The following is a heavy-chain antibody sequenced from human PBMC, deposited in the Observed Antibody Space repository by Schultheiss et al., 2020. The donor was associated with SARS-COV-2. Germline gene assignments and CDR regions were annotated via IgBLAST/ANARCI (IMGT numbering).Heavy chain of an antibody. D-gene: IGHD2-2*01. V-gene: IGHV4-34*01. CDR2: INHSGST. CDR1: GGSFSGYY. J-gene: IGHJ3*02. Sequence: SETLSLTCAVYGGSFSGYYWSWIRQPPGKGLEWIGEINHSGSTNYNPSLKSRVTISVDKSKNQFSLKLSSVTAADTAVYYCARYDCSSTSCYQAFDIWGQGTMVTVSS. CDR3: ARYDCSSTSCYQAFDI.